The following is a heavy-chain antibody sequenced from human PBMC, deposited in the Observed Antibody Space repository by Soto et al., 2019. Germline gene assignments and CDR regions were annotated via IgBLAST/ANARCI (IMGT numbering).Heavy chain of an antibody. J-gene: IGHJ4*02. CDR2: IKEDGSEK. CDR1: GFSVSTYW. CDR3: ARLRGDYFDY. V-gene: IGHV3-7*01. Sequence: EVQLVESGGGLVQPGGSLRLSCAASGFSVSTYWMTWVRQAPGKGLEWLANIKEDGSEKHNLDSVKGRFDISRDNAKNSLYLQMNSLRAEDTAVYYCARLRGDYFDYWGQGTLVTVS.